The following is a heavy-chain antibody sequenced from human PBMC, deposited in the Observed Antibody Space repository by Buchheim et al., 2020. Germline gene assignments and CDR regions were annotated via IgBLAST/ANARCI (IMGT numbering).Heavy chain of an antibody. CDR2: TSYDGSKK. CDR3: ARDGGIQLWIPYYFDN. J-gene: IGHJ4*02. CDR1: GFTFNDYS. V-gene: IGHV3-30-3*01. Sequence: QVHLVESGGGVVQPGRSLRLSCAASGFTFNDYSMHWVRQAPGKGLEWVAITSYDGSKKYYADSVKGRFIISRDNSKNTLYLQMNSLRADDTAVYYCARDGGIQLWIPYYFDNWGQGTL. D-gene: IGHD5-18*01.